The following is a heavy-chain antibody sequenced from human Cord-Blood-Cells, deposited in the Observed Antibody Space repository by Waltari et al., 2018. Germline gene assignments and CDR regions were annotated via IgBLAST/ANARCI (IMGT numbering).Heavy chain of an antibody. J-gene: IGHJ5*02. D-gene: IGHD4-17*01. Sequence: QVQLVQSGAELKKPGASVTVSCKASGYTFTRYDITSARQATGQGRECLGWMNHNSDNTVYAQKFKGRVTMTRNTSISTAYMELSSLRSEDTAVYYCARAATVTTFWFDPWGQGTLVTVSS. CDR1: GYTFTRYD. V-gene: IGHV1-8*01. CDR2: MNHNSDNT. CDR3: ARAATVTTFWFDP.